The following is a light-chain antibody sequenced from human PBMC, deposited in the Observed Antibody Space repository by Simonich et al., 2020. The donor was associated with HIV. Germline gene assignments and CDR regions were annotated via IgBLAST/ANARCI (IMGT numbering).Light chain of an antibody. Sequence: DIVMTQSPDSLAVSLGERATINHTSSHVVLYNSNIKNYLTGYQQKPGPPPKLLIYWASIRQSGVPDRFSGSGSGTDFTLTIDSLQAEDVAFYYCHQYYTIPLTFGGGTKVEIK. J-gene: IGKJ4*01. V-gene: IGKV4-1*01. CDR1: HVVLYNSNIKNY. CDR2: WAS. CDR3: HQYYTIPLT.